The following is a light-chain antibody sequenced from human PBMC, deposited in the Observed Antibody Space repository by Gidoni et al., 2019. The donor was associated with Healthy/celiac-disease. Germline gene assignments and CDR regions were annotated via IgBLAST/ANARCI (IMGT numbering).Light chain of an antibody. CDR2: KAS. V-gene: IGKV1-5*03. CDR1: QSINSW. CDR3: QQEGS. Sequence: DIQMTQSPSTLSASVGDRVTITCRASQSINSWLAWYQQKPGKAPKLLIYKASNLETGFPSRFSGSGSGTEFTLTISSLQPDDFGTYYCQQEGSFGQGTKLEIK. J-gene: IGKJ2*04.